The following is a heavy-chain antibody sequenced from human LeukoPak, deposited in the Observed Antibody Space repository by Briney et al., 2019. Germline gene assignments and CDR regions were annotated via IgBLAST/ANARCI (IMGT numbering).Heavy chain of an antibody. CDR1: GFTFSSYA. J-gene: IGHJ4*02. D-gene: IGHD5-12*01. V-gene: IGHV3-30*01. CDR2: ISYDGSNK. CDR3: ARGGSGYDPWVHFDY. Sequence: GGSLRLSCAASGFTFSSYAMHWVRQAPGKGLEWVAVISYDGSNKYYADSVKGRFTISRDNSKNTLYLQMNSLRPEDTAVYYCARGGSGYDPWVHFDYWGQGTLVTVSS.